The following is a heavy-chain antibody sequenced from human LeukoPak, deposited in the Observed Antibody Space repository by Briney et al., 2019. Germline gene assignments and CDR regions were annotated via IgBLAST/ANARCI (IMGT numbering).Heavy chain of an antibody. CDR2: IYSGGST. Sequence: PGGSLRLSCAASGFTVSSNYMNWVRQAAGKGLEWVSVIYSGGSTFYEDSVEGRFTISRDNSNNTLYLQMNSLRAEDTAMYYCAREYYDNSGGEDAFDIWGPGTMVTVSS. J-gene: IGHJ3*02. D-gene: IGHD3-22*01. CDR3: AREYYDNSGGEDAFDI. CDR1: GFTVSSNY. V-gene: IGHV3-53*01.